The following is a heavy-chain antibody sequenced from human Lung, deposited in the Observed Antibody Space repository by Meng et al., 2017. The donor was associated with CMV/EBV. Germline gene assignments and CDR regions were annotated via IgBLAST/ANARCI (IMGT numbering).Heavy chain of an antibody. CDR3: ARDHGVGSSSTSNSVDY. J-gene: IGHJ4*02. CDR2: IYSGGDT. CDR1: GFTVSSNY. D-gene: IGHD6-6*01. V-gene: IGHV3-66*02. Sequence: GGSLRLSCAASGFTVSSNYMSWVRQAPGKGLEWVSVIYSGGDTYYADSVKGRFTVSRDNSKNTLYLQMNSLRADDTAVYYCARDHGVGSSSTSNSVDYWGQGTRVTVSS.